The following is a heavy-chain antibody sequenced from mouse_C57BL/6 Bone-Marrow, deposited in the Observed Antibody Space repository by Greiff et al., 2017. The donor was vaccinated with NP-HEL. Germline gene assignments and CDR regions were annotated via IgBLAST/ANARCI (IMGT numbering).Heavy chain of an antibody. D-gene: IGHD1-3*01. J-gene: IGHJ4*01. CDR1: GYTFTSYW. Sequence: QVQLKESGAELVKPGASVKLSCKASGYTFTSYWMHWVKQRPGQGLEWIGMIHPNSGSTNYNEKFKSKATLTVDKSSSTAYMQLSSLTSEDSAVYYCASGPIYYYAMDYWGQGTSVTVSS. CDR3: ASGPIYYYAMDY. V-gene: IGHV1-64*01. CDR2: IHPNSGST.